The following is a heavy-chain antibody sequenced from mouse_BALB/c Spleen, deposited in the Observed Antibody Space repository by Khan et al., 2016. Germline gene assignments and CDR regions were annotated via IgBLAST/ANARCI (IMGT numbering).Heavy chain of an antibody. V-gene: IGHV2-6-7*01. D-gene: IGHD2-1*01. CDR1: GFSFTGYG. J-gene: IGHJ3*01. Sequence: QVQLKESGPGLVAPSQSLSITCTVSGFSFTGYGVNWVRQPPGKGLEWLGLIWGDGSTDYNSALKSRLSISQDNSKSQVFLNMNSLPTDDTATYYCARVIYKDRGVCAYWGQGTLVTVSA. CDR3: ARVIYKDRGVCAY. CDR2: IWGDGST.